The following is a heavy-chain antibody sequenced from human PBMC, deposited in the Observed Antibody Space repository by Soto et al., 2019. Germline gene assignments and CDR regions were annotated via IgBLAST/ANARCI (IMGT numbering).Heavy chain of an antibody. CDR2: ISGSGGST. CDR3: AKDVLGSSWYMGGFDY. J-gene: IGHJ4*02. D-gene: IGHD6-13*01. CDR1: GFTFSSYA. V-gene: IGHV3-23*01. Sequence: GGSLRLSCAASGFTFSSYAMSWVRQAPGKGLEWVSAISGSGGSTYYADSVKGRFTISRDNSKNTLYLQMNSLRAEDTAVYYCAKDVLGSSWYMGGFDYWGQGTLVTVSS.